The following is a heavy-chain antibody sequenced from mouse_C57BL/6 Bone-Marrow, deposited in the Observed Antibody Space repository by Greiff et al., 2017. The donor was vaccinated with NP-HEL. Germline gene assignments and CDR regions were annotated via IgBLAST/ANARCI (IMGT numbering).Heavy chain of an antibody. CDR2: IHPSDSDT. CDR1: GYTFTSYW. V-gene: IGHV1-74*01. J-gene: IGHJ4*01. CDR3: AIWSFYYAMDY. Sequence: QVQLQQPGAELVKPGASVKVSCKASGYTFTSYWMHWVKQRPGQGLEWIGRIHPSDSDTNYNQKFKGKATLTVDKSSSTAYMQLSSLISEDSAVYYCAIWSFYYAMDYWGQGTSVTVSS.